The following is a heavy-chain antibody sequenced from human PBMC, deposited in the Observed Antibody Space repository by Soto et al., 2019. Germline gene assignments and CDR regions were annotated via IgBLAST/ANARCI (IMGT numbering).Heavy chain of an antibody. CDR1: GGSISSYY. Sequence: QVQLQESGPGLVKPSETLSLTCTVSGGSISSYYWTWIRQPPGKRPEWIGYIYYSGSTTYNPSLKSRVTISVDTSKNQFSLKLSSVTAADTAVYYCARASDNDWRFDYWGQGTLVTVSS. V-gene: IGHV4-59*01. CDR3: ARASDNDWRFDY. CDR2: IYYSGST. D-gene: IGHD5-12*01. J-gene: IGHJ4*02.